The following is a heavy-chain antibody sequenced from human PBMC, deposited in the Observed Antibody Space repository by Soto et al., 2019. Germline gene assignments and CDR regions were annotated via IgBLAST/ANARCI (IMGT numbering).Heavy chain of an antibody. CDR3: ATNYAYYYYYCMDV. Sequence: PSETLSLSCTVSGGSISSSSYYWGWIRQPPGKGLEWIGSIYYSGSTYYNPSLKSRVTISVDTSKNQFSLKLSSVTAADTAVYYCATNYAYYYYYCMDVWVQGTTVTVSS. J-gene: IGHJ6*02. D-gene: IGHD4-4*01. V-gene: IGHV4-39*01. CDR2: IYYSGST. CDR1: GGSISSSSYY.